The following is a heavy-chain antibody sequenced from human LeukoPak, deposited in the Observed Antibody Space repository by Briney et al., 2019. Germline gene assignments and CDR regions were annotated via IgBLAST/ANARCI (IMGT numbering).Heavy chain of an antibody. Sequence: SETLSLTCTVSGGSISSYYWSWIRQPPGKGLEWIAYISDIGSINYNPSLKSRVTISLDTSKNQFSLKLSSVTAADTAVYYCAGHHPRNIVDFWGQGTLVTVSS. J-gene: IGHJ4*02. V-gene: IGHV4-59*08. D-gene: IGHD2/OR15-2a*01. CDR2: ISDIGSI. CDR3: AGHHPRNIVDF. CDR1: GGSISSYY.